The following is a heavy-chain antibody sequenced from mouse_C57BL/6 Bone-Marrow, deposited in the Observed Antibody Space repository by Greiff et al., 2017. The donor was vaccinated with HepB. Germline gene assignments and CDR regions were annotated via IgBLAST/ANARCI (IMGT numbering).Heavy chain of an antibody. D-gene: IGHD2-4*01. Sequence: VQLQQSGAELVMPGASVKLSCKASGYTFTSYWMHWVKQRPGQGLEWIGEIDPSDSYTNYNQKFKGKSTLTVDKSSSTAYMQLSSLTSEDSAVYYCARGDDYDPYWYFDVWGTGTTVTVSS. CDR2: IDPSDSYT. CDR1: GYTFTSYW. V-gene: IGHV1-69*01. J-gene: IGHJ1*03. CDR3: ARGDDYDPYWYFDV.